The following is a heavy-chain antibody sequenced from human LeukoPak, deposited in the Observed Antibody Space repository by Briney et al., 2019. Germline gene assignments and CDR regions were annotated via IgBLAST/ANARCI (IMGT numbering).Heavy chain of an antibody. J-gene: IGHJ4*02. CDR1: GFTFSSYE. Sequence: GGSLRLSCAASGFTFSSYEMNWVRQAPGKGLEWVSYISSSGSTIYYADSVKGRFTISRDNAKNSLYLQINSLRAEDTAVYYCAREPYDSSGYHSEYFDYWGQGTLVTVSS. CDR2: ISSSGSTI. D-gene: IGHD3-22*01. V-gene: IGHV3-48*03. CDR3: AREPYDSSGYHSEYFDY.